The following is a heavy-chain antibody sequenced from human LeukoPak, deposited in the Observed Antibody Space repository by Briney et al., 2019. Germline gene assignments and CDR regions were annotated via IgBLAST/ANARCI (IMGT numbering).Heavy chain of an antibody. CDR1: GYTFTSYG. Sequence: GASVKVSCKASGYTFTSYGISWVRQAPGQGLEWMGWISAYNGNTNYAQKLQGRVTMTTDTSTSTAYMELRSLRSDDTAVYYCARVPAAIPRLFVFDYWGQGTLVTVSS. D-gene: IGHD2-2*02. CDR2: ISAYNGNT. V-gene: IGHV1-18*01. J-gene: IGHJ4*02. CDR3: ARVPAAIPRLFVFDY.